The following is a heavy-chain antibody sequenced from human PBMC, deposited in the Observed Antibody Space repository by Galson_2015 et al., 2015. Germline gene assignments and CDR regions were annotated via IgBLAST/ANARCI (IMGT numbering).Heavy chain of an antibody. CDR2: ISYDGTNK. Sequence: SLRLSCAASGFTFSSYGMHWVRQAPGKGLEWVALISYDGTNKYYADSVKGRFTISRYNSKNTLYLQMNSLRAEDTAVYYCAKSLRRGSSGIAATGRVDYWGQGTLVIVSS. J-gene: IGHJ4*02. CDR3: AKSLRRGSSGIAATGRVDY. CDR1: GFTFSSYG. D-gene: IGHD6-13*01. V-gene: IGHV3-30*18.